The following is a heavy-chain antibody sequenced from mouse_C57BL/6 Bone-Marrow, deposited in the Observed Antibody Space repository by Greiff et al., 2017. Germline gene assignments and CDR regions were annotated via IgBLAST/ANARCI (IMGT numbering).Heavy chain of an antibody. CDR1: GFTFSDYG. CDR3: ARIYDGYYVGFAY. D-gene: IGHD2-3*01. Sequence: EVMLVESGGGLVQPGGSLKLSCAASGFTFSDYGMAWVRQAPRKGPEWVAFISNLAYSIYYADTVTGRFTISRENAKNTLYLEMSSLRSEDTAMYYCARIYDGYYVGFAYWGQGTLVTVSA. CDR2: ISNLAYSI. V-gene: IGHV5-15*01. J-gene: IGHJ3*01.